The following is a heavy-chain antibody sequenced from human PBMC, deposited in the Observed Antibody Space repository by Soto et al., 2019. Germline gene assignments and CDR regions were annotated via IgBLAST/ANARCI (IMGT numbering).Heavy chain of an antibody. D-gene: IGHD5-18*01. CDR3: ARGGAYIYGPQYD. CDR2: INGDGSST. CDR1: GFSFSGYW. Sequence: EVQLVESGGGLVQPGGSLRLSCATSGFSFSGYWIHWVRQAPGKGLVWVSHINGDGSSTNYADSVKGRFTISRDYAKNTLYLQMNSLRYEATAVYYCARGGAYIYGPQYDWGQGTLVTVSS. V-gene: IGHV3-74*01. J-gene: IGHJ4*02.